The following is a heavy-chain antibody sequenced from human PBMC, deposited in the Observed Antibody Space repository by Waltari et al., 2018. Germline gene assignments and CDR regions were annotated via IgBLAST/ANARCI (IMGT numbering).Heavy chain of an antibody. CDR1: GFTFSSYA. J-gene: IGHJ4*02. D-gene: IGHD3-3*01. Sequence: EVQLLESGGGLVQPGGSLRLSCAVSGFTFSSYAMSWVRQAPGKGLAWVSVIYSGGSSTYYADAVKGRFTISRDNSKNTLYLQMNSLRAEDTAVYYCAKDRGRDFWSGYLHYWGQGTLVTVSS. CDR3: AKDRGRDFWSGYLHY. V-gene: IGHV3-23*03. CDR2: IYSGGSST.